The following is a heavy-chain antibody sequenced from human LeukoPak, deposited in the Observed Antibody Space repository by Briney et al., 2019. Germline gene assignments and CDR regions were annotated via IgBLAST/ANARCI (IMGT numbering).Heavy chain of an antibody. CDR2: IIPIFGTA. V-gene: IGHV1-69*05. Sequence: ASVKVSCKASGGTFSSYAISWVRQAPGQGLEWMGGIIPIFGTANYAQKFQGRVTITTDESTSTAYMELSSLRSEDTAVYYCATSRDGYSAPLYTYWGQGTLVTVSS. CDR1: GGTFSSYA. CDR3: ATSRDGYSAPLYTY. J-gene: IGHJ4*02. D-gene: IGHD5-24*01.